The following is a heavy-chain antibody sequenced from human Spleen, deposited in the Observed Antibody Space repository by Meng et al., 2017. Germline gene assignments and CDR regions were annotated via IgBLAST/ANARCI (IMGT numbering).Heavy chain of an antibody. CDR1: GSTFPDYW. CDR2: INPKSGDT. Sequence: VEVVGAGGEVRRRGASVKVSCKASGSTFPDYWLHWVRRAPGQGLEWMGRINPKSGDTHYAQRFQGRVTMTGDTSISTAYMELSGLRSDDTAMYYCARDEDISAAGKLFGDYWGQGTLVTVSS. J-gene: IGHJ4*02. V-gene: IGHV1-2*06. D-gene: IGHD6-13*01. CDR3: ARDEDISAAGKLFGDY.